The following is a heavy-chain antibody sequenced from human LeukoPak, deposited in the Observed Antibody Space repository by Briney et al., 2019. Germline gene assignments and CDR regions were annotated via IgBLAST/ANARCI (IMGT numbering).Heavy chain of an antibody. D-gene: IGHD3-22*01. J-gene: IGHJ3*02. CDR1: GFTFSNYG. CDR2: ISYDGSNK. CDR3: AKEGYYDSSGRYAFDI. Sequence: GGSLRLSCAASGFTFSNYGMHWVRQAPGKGLEWVAVISYDGSNKYYADSVKGRFTISRDNSKNTLYLQMNSLRAEDTAVYYCAKEGYYDSSGRYAFDIWGQGTMVTVSS. V-gene: IGHV3-30*18.